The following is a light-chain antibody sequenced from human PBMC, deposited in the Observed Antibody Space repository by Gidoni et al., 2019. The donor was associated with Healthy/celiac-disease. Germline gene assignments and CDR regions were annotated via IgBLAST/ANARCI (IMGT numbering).Light chain of an antibody. Sequence: EIALTQSPATLFLSSGERATLSCTASQSVSSYLAWYQQKPGQAPRLLIYDASNRASGIPARFSGSGSGTDFTLTISSLEPEDFAVYYCQQRSNWPPEVTFGGGTKVEIK. CDR1: QSVSSY. CDR2: DAS. CDR3: QQRSNWPPEVT. V-gene: IGKV3-11*01. J-gene: IGKJ4*01.